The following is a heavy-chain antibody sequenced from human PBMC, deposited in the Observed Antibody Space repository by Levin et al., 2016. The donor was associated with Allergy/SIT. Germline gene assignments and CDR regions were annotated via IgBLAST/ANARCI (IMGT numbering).Heavy chain of an antibody. CDR2: ISSDGGST. Sequence: GGSLRLSCSASGFSFRSYAMHWVRQAPGKGLEYVSAISSDGGSTYYAESVKGRFTISRDNSKNMLYLQMRSLRNEDTAVYYCVKDLGQYYYDSSGYYYPFGMDVWGQGTTVTVSS. V-gene: IGHV3-64D*06. CDR1: GFSFRSYA. CDR3: VKDLGQYYYDSSGYYYPFGMDV. D-gene: IGHD3-22*01. J-gene: IGHJ6*02.